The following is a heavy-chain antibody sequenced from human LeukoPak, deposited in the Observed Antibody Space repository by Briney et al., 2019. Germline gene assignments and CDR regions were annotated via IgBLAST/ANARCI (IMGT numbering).Heavy chain of an antibody. D-gene: IGHD5-12*01. CDR2: ITGSGGRT. CDR3: ARGPSGYHNT. Sequence: GGSLRLSCAASGFTFSSYAMNWVRQAPGKGLEWVSAITGSGGRTYYADSAKGRFTISRDNSKNTLYLQMNSLRAEDTAVYYCARGPSGYHNTGGQGTLVTVSS. J-gene: IGHJ4*02. CDR1: GFTFSSYA. V-gene: IGHV3-23*01.